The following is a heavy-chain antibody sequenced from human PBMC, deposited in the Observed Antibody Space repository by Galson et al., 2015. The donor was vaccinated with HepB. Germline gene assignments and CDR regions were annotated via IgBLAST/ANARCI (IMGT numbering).Heavy chain of an antibody. CDR3: ARDFRVVPAATVRDDYYYMDV. CDR2: INPSGGST. Sequence: SVKVSCKASGYTFTSYYMHWVRQAPGQGLEWMGIINPSGGSTSYAQKFQGRVTMTRDTSTSTVYMELSSLRSEDTAVYYCARDFRVVPAATVRDDYYYMDVWGKGTTVTVSS. J-gene: IGHJ6*03. V-gene: IGHV1-46*01. CDR1: GYTFTSYY. D-gene: IGHD2-2*01.